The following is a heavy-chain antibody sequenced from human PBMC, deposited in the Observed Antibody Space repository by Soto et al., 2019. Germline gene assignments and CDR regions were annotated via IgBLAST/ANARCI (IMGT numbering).Heavy chain of an antibody. CDR3: ARLIGNSWLDS. D-gene: IGHD2-8*01. CDR1: GDSVSTNSAT. V-gene: IGHV6-1*01. CDR2: TYYRSNWYT. J-gene: IGHJ5*01. Sequence: QIHLQQSGPGLVKPSQTLSLTCAISGDSVSTNSATWDWIRQSPSRGLEWLGRTYYRSNWYTDYAVSVNGLITISPDTSNNQLSLQLHSVTPDDTAVYYCARLIGNSWLDSWGQGTLVTVSS.